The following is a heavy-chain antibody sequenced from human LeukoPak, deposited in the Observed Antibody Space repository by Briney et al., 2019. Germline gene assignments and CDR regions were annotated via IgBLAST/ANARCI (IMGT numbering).Heavy chain of an antibody. CDR3: ARDGLAGLWRGYGY. V-gene: IGHV3-30-3*01. D-gene: IGHD3-3*01. Sequence: GGSLRLSCAASGFTFSSYAMHWVRQAPGKGLEWVAIISYDGSNKYYADSVKGRFTISRDNSKSTLYLQMNSLRLEDTAVYYCARDGLAGLWRGYGYWGQGALVTVSS. CDR2: ISYDGSNK. CDR1: GFTFSSYA. J-gene: IGHJ4*02.